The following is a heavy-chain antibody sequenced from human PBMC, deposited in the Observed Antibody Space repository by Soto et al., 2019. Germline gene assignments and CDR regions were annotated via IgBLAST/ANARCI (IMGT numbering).Heavy chain of an antibody. D-gene: IGHD1-26*01. J-gene: IGHJ6*02. Sequence: SQTLSLTCAISGDSVSSNTAAWNWIRQSPSRGLGWLGRTYYRSKWYNDYEVFVKSRITINPDTTKNQFSLQLDSVTPEDTAVYYCARVSSGSNYRKADYYYYGIDVWGQGTTVTVSS. CDR1: GDSVSSNTAA. V-gene: IGHV6-1*01. CDR3: ARVSSGSNYRKADYYYYGIDV. CDR2: TYYRSKWYN.